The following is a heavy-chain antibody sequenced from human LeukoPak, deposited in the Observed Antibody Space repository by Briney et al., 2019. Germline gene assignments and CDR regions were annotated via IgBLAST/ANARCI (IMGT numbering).Heavy chain of an antibody. CDR3: ARGSAELDY. Sequence: PSETLSLTCAVYGGSFSGYYWSWIRQPPGKGLEWIGEINHSGRTNYNPSLKSRVTISVDTSKNQFSLKLSSVPAADTAVYYCARGSAELDYWGQGTLVTVSS. J-gene: IGHJ4*02. CDR1: GGSFSGYY. CDR2: INHSGRT. D-gene: IGHD6-13*01. V-gene: IGHV4-34*01.